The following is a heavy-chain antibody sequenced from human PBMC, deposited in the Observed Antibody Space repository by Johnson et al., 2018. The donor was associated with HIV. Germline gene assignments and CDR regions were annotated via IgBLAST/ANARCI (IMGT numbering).Heavy chain of an antibody. CDR3: ARVGEYCSSTSCSGAFDI. D-gene: IGHD2-2*01. V-gene: IGHV3-20*04. J-gene: IGHJ3*02. CDR2: LSYYASNK. CDR1: SFNVDDDA. Sequence: FQLPEPWGGVLRPGLPPRLSCPASSFNVDDDALSWVRQVPVNGLACVSVLSYYASNKYYADSVKGRFTTSRDNAKNSLYLQMNSLRAEDTALYYCARVGEYCSSTSCSGAFDIWGQGTMVTVSS.